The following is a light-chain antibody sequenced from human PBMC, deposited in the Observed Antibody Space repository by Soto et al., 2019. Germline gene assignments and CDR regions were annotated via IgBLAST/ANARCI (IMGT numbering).Light chain of an antibody. Sequence: EIVLTQSPGTLSLSPGERATVSCRASQSVSSYLAWYQQKPGQAPRLLIYDASNRATGIPARFSGSGSGTDFTLTISSLEPEDFAVYHCQQRSNWPYTFGQGTKVDIK. CDR1: QSVSSY. J-gene: IGKJ2*01. CDR3: QQRSNWPYT. CDR2: DAS. V-gene: IGKV3-11*01.